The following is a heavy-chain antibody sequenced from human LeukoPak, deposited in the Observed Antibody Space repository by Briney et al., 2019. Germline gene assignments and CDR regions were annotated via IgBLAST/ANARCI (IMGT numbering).Heavy chain of an antibody. CDR3: ARDPGSGYEEHFDY. CDR2: ISSSGSSI. CDR1: GFIFSDYY. D-gene: IGHD5-12*01. J-gene: IGHJ4*02. Sequence: PGGSLRLSCAASGFIFSDYYMSWIRQAPGKGLEWVSCISSSGSSIYYADSVKGRFTISRDNAKDSLYLQMNSLRAEDTAVYYCARDPGSGYEEHFDYWGQGTLVTVSS. V-gene: IGHV3-11*01.